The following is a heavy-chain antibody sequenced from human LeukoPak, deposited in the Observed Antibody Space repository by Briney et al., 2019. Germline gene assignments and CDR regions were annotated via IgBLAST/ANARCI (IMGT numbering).Heavy chain of an antibody. J-gene: IGHJ6*04. V-gene: IGHV1-2*04. Sequence: ASVKASCNASRHRFTAYYMNWVGQAPGQGLEWRGWINPNIGVINYAQKYQGWVTITTDTSISTAYMELSRLRSDDTAVYYCARGEGYTAMSLMDVRGKGTTVTVSS. D-gene: IGHD5-18*01. CDR3: ARGEGYTAMSLMDV. CDR2: INPNIGVI. CDR1: RHRFTAYY.